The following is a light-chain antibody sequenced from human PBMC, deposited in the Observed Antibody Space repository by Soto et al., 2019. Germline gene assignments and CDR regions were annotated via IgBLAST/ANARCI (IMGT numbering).Light chain of an antibody. V-gene: IGLV2-14*03. CDR3: VSFTYSTTSV. Sequence: QSALTQPASVSASPGQSITISCTGTSSDVGGSNFVSWYQQHPGKPPKLIIYDVATRPSGVSNRFSGSKSGSTASLIISRLQTEDEADYYCVSFTYSTTSVFGSGTKVTVL. J-gene: IGLJ1*01. CDR2: DVA. CDR1: SSDVGGSNF.